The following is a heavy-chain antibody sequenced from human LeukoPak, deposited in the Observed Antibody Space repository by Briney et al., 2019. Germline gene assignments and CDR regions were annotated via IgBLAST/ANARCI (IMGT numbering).Heavy chain of an antibody. D-gene: IGHD3-10*01. Sequence: PGGSLRLSCAASGFTVSSNYMSWVRQAPGKGLEWVSVIYSGGSTYYADSVKGRFTISRDNSKNTLYLQMNSLRAEDTAVYYCARDGTMVRGVIISYWGQGTLVTVSS. CDR3: ARDGTMVRGVIISY. J-gene: IGHJ4*02. CDR2: IYSGGST. CDR1: GFTVSSNY. V-gene: IGHV3-66*01.